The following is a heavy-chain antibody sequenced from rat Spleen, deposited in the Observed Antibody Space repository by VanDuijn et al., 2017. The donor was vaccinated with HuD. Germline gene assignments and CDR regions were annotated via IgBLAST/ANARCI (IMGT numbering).Heavy chain of an antibody. V-gene: IGHV5-29*01. D-gene: IGHD1-11*01. CDR3: ARQGYRGVMAD. CDR1: GFTFSDYS. J-gene: IGHJ4*01. Sequence: EVQLVESDGGLVQPGRSLKFSCAASGFTFSDYSMAWVRQAPTRGLEWVATISYDGSSTYCRDSVKGRFTISRDNAKSTLYLQMDSLRSEDTATYYCARQGYRGVMADWGQGGSVTVSS. CDR2: ISYDGSST.